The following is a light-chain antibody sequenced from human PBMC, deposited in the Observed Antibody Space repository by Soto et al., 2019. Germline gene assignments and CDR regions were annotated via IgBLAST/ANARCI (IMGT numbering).Light chain of an antibody. V-gene: IGLV1-40*01. Sequence: QSALTQPPSVSGAPGQRVTISCTGSSSNLGANYDVHWYQQLPGTAPKLLIYANINRASGVPDRFSGSKSGTSASLAITGLQAEDEADYYCQSYDNSLSVYVVFGGGTQLTVL. CDR1: SSNLGANYD. CDR2: ANI. J-gene: IGLJ2*01. CDR3: QSYDNSLSVYVV.